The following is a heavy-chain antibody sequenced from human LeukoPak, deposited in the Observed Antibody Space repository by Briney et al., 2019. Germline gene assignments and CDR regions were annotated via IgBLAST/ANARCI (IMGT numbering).Heavy chain of an antibody. CDR2: IPYDGSYK. J-gene: IGHJ6*02. CDR1: GFTFSSYA. Sequence: PGGSLRLSCAASGFTFSSYAMSWVRQAPGKGLEWVAVIPYDGSYKYYADSVKGRFTISRDNSKNTLYLQMNTLRAEDTAVYYCAKEEGYGMDVWGQGTTVTVSS. V-gene: IGHV3-30*18. CDR3: AKEEGYGMDV.